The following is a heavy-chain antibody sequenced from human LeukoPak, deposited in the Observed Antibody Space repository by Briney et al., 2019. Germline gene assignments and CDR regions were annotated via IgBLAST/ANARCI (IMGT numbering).Heavy chain of an antibody. CDR3: ARVFDWPRGDLDY. V-gene: IGHV4-34*01. J-gene: IGHJ4*02. Sequence: SETLSLTCAAYGGSFSGYYWSWIRQPPGKGLEWIGEINHSGSTNYNPSLKSRVTISVDTSKNQFSLKLSSVTAADTAVYYYARVFDWPRGDLDYWGQGTLVTVSS. CDR1: GGSFSGYY. CDR2: INHSGST. D-gene: IGHD3-9*01.